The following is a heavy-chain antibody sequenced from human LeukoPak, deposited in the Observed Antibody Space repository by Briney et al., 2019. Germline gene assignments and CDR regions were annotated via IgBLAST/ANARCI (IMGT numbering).Heavy chain of an antibody. J-gene: IGHJ4*02. CDR2: ISGSGGST. CDR1: GFTFSSYA. V-gene: IGHV3-23*01. D-gene: IGHD3-10*01. CDR3: ARAGQPLDY. Sequence: GGSLRLSCAASGFTFSSYAMSWVRQAPGKGLEWVSAISGSGGSTYYADSVKGRFTISRDDAKNSLFLQMNSLRAEDTAVYYCARAGQPLDYWGQGTLVTVSS.